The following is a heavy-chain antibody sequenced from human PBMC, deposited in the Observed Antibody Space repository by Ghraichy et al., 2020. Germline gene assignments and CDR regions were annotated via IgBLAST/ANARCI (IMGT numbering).Heavy chain of an antibody. CDR3: ASVVVVAALRYFQH. CDR1: GGSISSSSYY. J-gene: IGHJ1*01. V-gene: IGHV4-39*01. Sequence: ESLNISCTVSGGSISSSSYYWGWIRQPPGKGLEWIGSIYYSGSTYYNPSLKSRVNISVDTSKNQFSLKLSSVTAADTAVYYCASVVVVAALRYFQHWGQGTLVTVSS. CDR2: IYYSGST. D-gene: IGHD2-15*01.